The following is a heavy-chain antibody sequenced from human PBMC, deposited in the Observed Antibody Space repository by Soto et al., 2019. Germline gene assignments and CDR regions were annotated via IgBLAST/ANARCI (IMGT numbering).Heavy chain of an antibody. Sequence: KPSETLSLTCTVSGGSISSYYWSWIRQPPGKGLEWIGYYYSGSTNYNPSLKSRVTVSVDTSKNHFSLKLNSVTAADTAVYYCAREFSGWAFDYWGQGTLVTVSS. V-gene: IGHV4-59*01. CDR1: GGSISSYY. D-gene: IGHD1-1*01. CDR3: AREFSGWAFDY. CDR2: YYSGST. J-gene: IGHJ4*02.